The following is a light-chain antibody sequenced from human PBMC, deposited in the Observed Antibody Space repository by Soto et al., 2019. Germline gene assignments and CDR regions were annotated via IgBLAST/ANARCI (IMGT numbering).Light chain of an antibody. CDR1: QSVSTY. CDR2: DAS. V-gene: IGKV3-20*01. J-gene: IGKJ4*01. CDR3: QQYGSSPLT. Sequence: EVVLTEAPDTLSLSPGDRATLSCSASQSVSTYLAWYQQKPGQAPRLLIYDASNRATGIPARFSGSGSGTDFTLTISRLEPEDFAVYYCQQYGSSPLTFGGGTKVDIK.